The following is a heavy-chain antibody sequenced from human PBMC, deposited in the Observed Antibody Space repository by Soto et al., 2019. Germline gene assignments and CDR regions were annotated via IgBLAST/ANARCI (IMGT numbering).Heavy chain of an antibody. CDR1: GFTFTDYS. V-gene: IGHV3-21*01. J-gene: IGHJ4*02. CDR2: ISSSGAYM. D-gene: IGHD2-2*01. Sequence: GGSLRLSCSASGFTFTDYSLNWARQAPGKGLEWVSSISSSGAYMYYADSLKGRFTISRDNAKSSLYLQMNSLRAEDTAVYYRARRYCSSTNCYAFDSWGQGTLVTGLL. CDR3: ARRYCSSTNCYAFDS.